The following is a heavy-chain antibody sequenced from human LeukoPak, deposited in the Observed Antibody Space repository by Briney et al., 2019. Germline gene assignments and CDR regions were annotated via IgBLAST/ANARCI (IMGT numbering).Heavy chain of an antibody. CDR3: ARDLSPWYDILTGYAFDI. V-gene: IGHV1-18*01. CDR1: GYTFTSYG. D-gene: IGHD3-9*01. Sequence: WASVKVSCKASGYTFTSYGISWVRQAPGQGLEWMGWISAYNGNTNYAQKLQGRVTMTTDTSTSTAYMELRSLRSDDTAVYYCARDLSPWYDILTGYAFDIWGQGTMVTVSS. J-gene: IGHJ3*02. CDR2: ISAYNGNT.